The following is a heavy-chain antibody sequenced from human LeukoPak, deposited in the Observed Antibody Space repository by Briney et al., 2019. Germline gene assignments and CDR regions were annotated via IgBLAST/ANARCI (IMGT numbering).Heavy chain of an antibody. V-gene: IGHV3-48*03. D-gene: IGHD4-17*01. CDR3: ATSTVTDYYFDL. CDR2: ISKSGRSI. Sequence: HPGGSLRLSCAASGFTFSSYEMNWVRQAPGKGLEWLSYISKSGRSIYYADSVKGRFIISRDNSKNTLYLQMNSLRAEDTAVYYCATSTVTDYYFDLWGRGTLVTVSS. J-gene: IGHJ2*01. CDR1: GFTFSSYE.